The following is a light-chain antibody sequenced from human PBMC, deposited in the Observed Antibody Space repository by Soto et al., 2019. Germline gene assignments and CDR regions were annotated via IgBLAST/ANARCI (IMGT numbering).Light chain of an antibody. CDR1: QSVSSY. CDR3: QQRSNWPYT. Sequence: EIVLTQSPATLSLSPGERATLSCRASQSVSSYLAWYQQKPCQAPRLLIYDASNSATGIPARFSGSGSGTDFTLTISSLEPEDFAVYYCQQRSNWPYTFGQGTKLEIK. J-gene: IGKJ2*01. CDR2: DAS. V-gene: IGKV3-11*01.